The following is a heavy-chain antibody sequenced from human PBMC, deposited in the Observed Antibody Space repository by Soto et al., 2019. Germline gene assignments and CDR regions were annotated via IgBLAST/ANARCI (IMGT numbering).Heavy chain of an antibody. CDR2: ISYDGSSK. V-gene: IGHV3-30-3*01. Sequence: QVQLVESGGGVVQPGRSLRLSCAASGFTFSSYAMHWVRQAPGKGLEWVAVISYDGSSKYYADSVKGRFTISRDNSKNTLYLRMTSLRAEDTAVYYCARTGGVTDYFDYWGQGTLVTVSS. CDR3: ARTGGVTDYFDY. J-gene: IGHJ4*02. D-gene: IGHD3-10*01. CDR1: GFTFSSYA.